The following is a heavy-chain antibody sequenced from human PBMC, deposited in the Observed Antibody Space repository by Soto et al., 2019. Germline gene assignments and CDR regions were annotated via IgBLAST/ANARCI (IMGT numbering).Heavy chain of an antibody. Sequence: VQLVESGGGLVKPGGSLRISCAASGFTFSNAWMNWVRQAPGKGLEWVGRIKSKTDGGTTDYAAPVKGRFTISRDDSKNTLYLQMNSLKTEYTAVYYCPTTWPTGTTGLIDMDVWGQGTTVTVSS. CDR2: IKSKTDGGTT. J-gene: IGHJ6*02. V-gene: IGHV3-15*07. CDR1: GFTFSNAW. D-gene: IGHD1-7*01. CDR3: PTTWPTGTTGLIDMDV.